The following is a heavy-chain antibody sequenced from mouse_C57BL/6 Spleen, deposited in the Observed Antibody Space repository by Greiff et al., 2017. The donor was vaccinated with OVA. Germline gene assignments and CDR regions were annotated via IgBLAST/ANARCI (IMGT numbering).Heavy chain of an antibody. D-gene: IGHD1-1*01. CDR2: IYPGSGST. CDR3: ARGLDYYGGYFDY. CDR1: GYTFTSYW. J-gene: IGHJ2*01. V-gene: IGHV1-55*01. Sequence: QVQLKQPGAELVKPGASVKMSCKASGYTFTSYWITWVKQRPGQGLEWIGDIYPGSGSTNYNEKFKSKATLTVDTSSSTAYMQLSSLTSEDSAVYYCARGLDYYGGYFDYWGQGTTLTVSS.